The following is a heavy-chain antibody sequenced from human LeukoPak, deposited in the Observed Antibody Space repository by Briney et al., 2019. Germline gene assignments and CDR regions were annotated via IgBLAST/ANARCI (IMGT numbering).Heavy chain of an antibody. J-gene: IGHJ4*02. Sequence: GGSLRLSCATSGFTFTTFWMHWVRQAPGKGLVWVSRINHDGSSTNYADSVKGRFTISRDNAKNTLYLQMNSLRAEDTAVYYCARDRYYVPDYWGQGTLVTVSS. CDR1: GFTFTTFW. CDR3: ARDRYYVPDY. D-gene: IGHD3-10*02. V-gene: IGHV3-74*01. CDR2: INHDGSST.